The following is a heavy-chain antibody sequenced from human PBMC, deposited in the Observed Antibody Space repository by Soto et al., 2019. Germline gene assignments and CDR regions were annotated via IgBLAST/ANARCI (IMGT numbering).Heavy chain of an antibody. J-gene: IGHJ6*02. CDR3: ARGEYSSSSRGDDYYYYGMDV. Sequence: PSETLSLTCTVSGGSISSSSYYWGWIRQPPGKGLEWVGSIYYSGSTYYNPSLKSRVTISVDTSKNQFSLKLSSVTAADTAVYYCARGEYSSSSRGDDYYYYGMDVWGQGTTVTVS. V-gene: IGHV4-39*01. CDR2: IYYSGST. D-gene: IGHD6-6*01. CDR1: GGSISSSSYY.